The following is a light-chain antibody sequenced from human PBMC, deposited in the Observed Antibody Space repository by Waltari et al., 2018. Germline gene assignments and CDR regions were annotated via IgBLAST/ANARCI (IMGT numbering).Light chain of an antibody. CDR2: NNN. CDR1: SSNIGSNY. CDR3: ATWDTSLGDLWV. V-gene: IGLV1-51*01. J-gene: IGLJ3*02. Sequence: QSVLTQPPSVSAAPGQTVTISCSGSSSNIGSNYVSWYQHLPRTAPKDLIYNNNERPSGILDRFSGSTSGTSATLVITGLQTGDEADYYCATWDTSLGDLWVFGGGTRLTVL.